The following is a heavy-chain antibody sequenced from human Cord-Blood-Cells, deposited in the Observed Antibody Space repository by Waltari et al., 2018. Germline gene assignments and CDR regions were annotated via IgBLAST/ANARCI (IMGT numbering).Heavy chain of an antibody. D-gene: IGHD3-10*01. V-gene: IGHV3-7*01. Sequence: EVQLVESGGGLVQPGGSLRLSCAASGFTFSSYWMSWVSQAPGKGLEGVANIKQDGSEKYYVDSVKGRFTISRDNAKNSLYLQMNSLRAEDTAVYYCAREASGGHFDYWGQGTLVTVSS. CDR3: AREASGGHFDY. J-gene: IGHJ4*02. CDR2: IKQDGSEK. CDR1: GFTFSSYW.